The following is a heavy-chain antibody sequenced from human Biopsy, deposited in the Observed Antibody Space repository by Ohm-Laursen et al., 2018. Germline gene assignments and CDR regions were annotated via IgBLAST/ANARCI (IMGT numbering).Heavy chain of an antibody. CDR3: ARISILVVPAAIVYRHRRHLQGLDV. J-gene: IGHJ6*02. CDR1: GFSLNTRGMS. CDR2: IDWDDAK. D-gene: IGHD2-2*02. V-gene: IGHV2-70*16. Sequence: TQTLTLTCTLSGFSLNTRGMSVTWIRQPPGKALEWLARIDWDDAKVYNGSLKTRLTISKDTSENHVVLTLSDVDPVDTATYYCARISILVVPAAIVYRHRRHLQGLDVWGQGATVIVSS.